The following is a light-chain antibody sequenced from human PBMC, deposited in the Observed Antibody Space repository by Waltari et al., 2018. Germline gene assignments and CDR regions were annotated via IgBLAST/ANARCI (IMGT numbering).Light chain of an antibody. J-gene: IGLJ2*01. Sequence: QSALTQPASVSGSPGQSITISCTGTNSDVGNYDYVSWYQHHPGTAPKPMIYDVTNRPSGVSNRFSGSKSGNTAALTISGLQAEDEADYYCSSYTSSGALVVFGGGTKLTVL. CDR2: DVT. CDR3: SSYTSSGALVV. V-gene: IGLV2-14*03. CDR1: NSDVGNYDY.